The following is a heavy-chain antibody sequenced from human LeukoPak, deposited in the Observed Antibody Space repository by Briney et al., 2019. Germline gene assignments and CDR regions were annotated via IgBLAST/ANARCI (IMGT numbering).Heavy chain of an antibody. D-gene: IGHD4/OR15-4a*01. CDR2: ISSGSSYI. Sequence: GGSLRLSCAASGFTFSDCAMNWVRQAPGKGLEWVSSISSGSSYIYYADSVKGRFTISRDNAKNSLYLQMNSLRAEDTALYYCARYGGNAFDVWGQGTMVTVSS. CDR1: GFTFSDCA. J-gene: IGHJ3*01. CDR3: ARYGGNAFDV. V-gene: IGHV3-21*01.